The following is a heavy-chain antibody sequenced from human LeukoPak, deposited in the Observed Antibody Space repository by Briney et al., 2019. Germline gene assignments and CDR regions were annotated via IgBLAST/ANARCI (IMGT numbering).Heavy chain of an antibody. V-gene: IGHV3-21*01. CDR2: ISSSSSYI. CDR3: AREGLDIVVVPAAIQVGFDP. D-gene: IGHD2-2*02. J-gene: IGHJ5*02. CDR1: GFTFSSYS. Sequence: GGSLRLSCAASGFTFSSYSMNWVRQAPGKGLEWVSSISSSSSYIYYADSVKGRFTISRDNAKNSLYLQMNSLRAEDTAVYYCAREGLDIVVVPAAIQVGFDPWGQGTLVTVSS.